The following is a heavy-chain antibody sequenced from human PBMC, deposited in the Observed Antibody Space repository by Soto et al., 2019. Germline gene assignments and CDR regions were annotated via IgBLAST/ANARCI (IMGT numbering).Heavy chain of an antibody. CDR1: GVSISSGGYY. V-gene: IGHV4-31*03. CDR3: ARVYNWNYSL. D-gene: IGHD1-1*01. Sequence: QVQLQESGPGLLKTSQTLSLTCTVSGVSISSGGYYWSWIRQHPGKGLEWFGYIYYSGSTYYNPSLKSRVTISVDTSKNQFSLKLSSVTAADTAVYYSARVYNWNYSLWGQGTLVTVSS. CDR2: IYYSGST. J-gene: IGHJ4*02.